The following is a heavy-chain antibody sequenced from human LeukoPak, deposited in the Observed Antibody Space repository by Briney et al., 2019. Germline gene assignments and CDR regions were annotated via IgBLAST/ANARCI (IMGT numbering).Heavy chain of an antibody. CDR2: INDSGRI. CDR3: ARRWNYGRYYYIDV. J-gene: IGHJ6*03. Sequence: SETLSLTCAVYGGSFSNYYWSWIRQPPGKGLEWIGEINDSGRINYNPSLMSRVTVSVDTSKNQFSLRLTSVTATDTAVYYCARRWNYGRYYYIDVWGNGATVSVSS. D-gene: IGHD1-7*01. CDR1: GGSFSNYY. V-gene: IGHV4-34*01.